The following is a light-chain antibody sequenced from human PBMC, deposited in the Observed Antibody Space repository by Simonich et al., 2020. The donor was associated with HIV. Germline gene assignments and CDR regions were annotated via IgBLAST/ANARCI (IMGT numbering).Light chain of an antibody. CDR2: EGS. J-gene: IGLJ1*01. V-gene: IGLV2-23*03. CDR1: SSDVGSYNL. Sequence: QSALTQPASVSGSPGQSITISCTGTSSDVGSYNLVSWYQQHPGKAPKLMIYEGSKRPSGVSNRVSGSKSGNTASLTISGLQAEDEADYYCCSYAGSSTFFGTGTKVTVL. CDR3: CSYAGSSTF.